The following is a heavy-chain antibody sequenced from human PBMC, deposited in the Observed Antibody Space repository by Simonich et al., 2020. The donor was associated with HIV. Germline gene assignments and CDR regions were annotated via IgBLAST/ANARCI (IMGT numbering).Heavy chain of an antibody. Sequence: QVQLQQWGAGLLKPSETLSLTCAVYGASFSGYYWSWIRQPPGKGLEYIGEINHSGSTNYTPSLKSRVTISVDTPKNQFSLKLSSVTAADTAVYYCASAFPWGPFDYWGQGSLVTVSS. D-gene: IGHD7-27*01. CDR2: INHSGST. V-gene: IGHV4-34*01. CDR1: GASFSGYY. CDR3: ASAFPWGPFDY. J-gene: IGHJ4*02.